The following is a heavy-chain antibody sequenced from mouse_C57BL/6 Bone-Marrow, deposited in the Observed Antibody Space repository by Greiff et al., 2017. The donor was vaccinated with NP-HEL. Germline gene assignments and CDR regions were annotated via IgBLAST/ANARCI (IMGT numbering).Heavy chain of an antibody. CDR1: GYTFTSYG. D-gene: IGHD2-5*01. J-gene: IGHJ2*01. V-gene: IGHV1-81*01. Sequence: QVQLKESGAELARPGASVKLSCKASGYTFTSYGISWVKQRTGQGLEWIGEIYPRSGNTYYNEKFKGKATLTADKSSSTAYMELRSLTSEDSAVYVCARSNSNYPYYFDCWGQGTTLTVSS. CDR2: IYPRSGNT. CDR3: ARSNSNYPYYFDC.